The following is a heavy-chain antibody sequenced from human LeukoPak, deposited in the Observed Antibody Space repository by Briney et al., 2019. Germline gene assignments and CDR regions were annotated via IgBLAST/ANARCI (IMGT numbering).Heavy chain of an antibody. CDR3: ARDAEGYDFWSGYLPGDAFDI. J-gene: IGHJ3*02. CDR2: ISYDGSNK. D-gene: IGHD3-3*01. Sequence: PGGSLRLSCAASGFTFSSYGMHWVRQAPGKGLEWVAVISYDGSNKYYADSVKGRFTISRDNSKNTLYLQMNSLRAEDTAVYYCARDAEGYDFWSGYLPGDAFDIWGQGTMVTVSS. CDR1: GFTFSSYG. V-gene: IGHV3-30*03.